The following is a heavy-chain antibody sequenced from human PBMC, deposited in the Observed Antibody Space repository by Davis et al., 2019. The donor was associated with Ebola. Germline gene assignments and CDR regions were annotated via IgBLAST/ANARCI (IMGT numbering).Heavy chain of an antibody. D-gene: IGHD1-20*01. CDR2: ISSSSSYT. Sequence: GESLKISCAASGFTFSNYAMSWVRQAPGKGLEWVSYISSSSSYTNYADSVKGRFTISRDNAKNSLYLQMNSLKASDTAMYYCASLRRTITGMDDAFDIWGQGTMVTVSS. CDR1: GFTFSNYA. CDR3: ASLRRTITGMDDAFDI. J-gene: IGHJ3*02. V-gene: IGHV3-11*03.